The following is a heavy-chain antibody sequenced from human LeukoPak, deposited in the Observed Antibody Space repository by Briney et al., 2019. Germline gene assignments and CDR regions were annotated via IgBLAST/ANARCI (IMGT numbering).Heavy chain of an antibody. J-gene: IGHJ6*03. CDR1: GGTFSGYA. Sequence: KVSCKASGGTFSGYAISWVRQAPGQGLEWMGGIIPIFGTANYAQKFQGRVTITADESTSTAYMELSSLRSEDTAVYYCATIPREGYDFWSAYYYYYMDVWGKGTTVTVSS. CDR3: ATIPREGYDFWSAYYYYYMDV. V-gene: IGHV1-69*01. D-gene: IGHD3-3*01. CDR2: IIPIFGTA.